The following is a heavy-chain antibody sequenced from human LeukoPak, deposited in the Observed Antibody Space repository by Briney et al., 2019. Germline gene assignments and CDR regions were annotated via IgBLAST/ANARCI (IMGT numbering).Heavy chain of an antibody. Sequence: GGSLRLSCAASGFTFSSYGMHWVRQAPGKGLEWAAVIQYDESYEYYVDSVKGRFTISRDNSKNTLFLHLNSLRVEDTAVYYCARDSYGADIWGRGTMVTVSS. CDR2: IQYDESYE. J-gene: IGHJ3*02. V-gene: IGHV3-33*08. CDR1: GFTFSSYG. CDR3: ARDSYGADI. D-gene: IGHD4/OR15-4a*01.